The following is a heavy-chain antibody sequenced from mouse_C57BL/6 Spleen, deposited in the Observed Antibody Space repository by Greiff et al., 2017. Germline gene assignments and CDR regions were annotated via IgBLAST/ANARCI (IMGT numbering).Heavy chain of an antibody. J-gene: IGHJ1*03. CDR3: VRLYYGSSSWYFDV. D-gene: IGHD1-1*01. CDR1: GFSFNTYA. V-gene: IGHV10-1*01. CDR2: IRSKSNNYAT. Sequence: EVKLQESGGGLVQPKGSLKLSCAASGFSFNTYAMNWVRQAPGKGLEWVARIRSKSNNYATYYADSVKDRFTISRDDSESMLYLQMNNLKTEDTAMYYCVRLYYGSSSWYFDVWGTGTTVTVSS.